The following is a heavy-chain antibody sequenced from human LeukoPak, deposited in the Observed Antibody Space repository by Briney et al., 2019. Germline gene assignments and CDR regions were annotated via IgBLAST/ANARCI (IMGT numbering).Heavy chain of an antibody. CDR2: ISWNSGSI. CDR3: AKDTRTGYYNPLFDY. J-gene: IGHJ4*02. Sequence: GGSLRLSCEASGFTFDDYAMHWVRQAPGKGLEWVSGISWNSGSIGYADSVKGRFTISRDNAKNSLYLQMNSLRAEDTALYYCAKDTRTGYYNPLFDYWGQGTLVTVSS. V-gene: IGHV3-9*01. D-gene: IGHD3/OR15-3a*01. CDR1: GFTFDDYA.